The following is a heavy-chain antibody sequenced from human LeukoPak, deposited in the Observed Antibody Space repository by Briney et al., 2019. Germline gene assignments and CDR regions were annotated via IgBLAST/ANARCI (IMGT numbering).Heavy chain of an antibody. J-gene: IGHJ4*02. V-gene: IGHV4-34*01. CDR1: GGSFSGYY. CDR3: ARGNDSSGNYFDY. CDR2: INHSGST. Sequence: SETLSLTCAVYGGSFSGYYWSWIRQPPGKGLEWIGEINHSGSTNYNPSLKSRVTISVDTSKNQFSLKLSSVTAADTAVYYCARGNDSSGNYFDYWGQGTLVTVSS. D-gene: IGHD3-22*01.